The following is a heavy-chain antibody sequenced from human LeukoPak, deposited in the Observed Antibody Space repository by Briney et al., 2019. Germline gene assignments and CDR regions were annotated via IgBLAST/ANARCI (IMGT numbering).Heavy chain of an antibody. V-gene: IGHV3-48*03. D-gene: IGHD6-6*01. CDR2: IGSSGSTI. Sequence: GGSLRLSCAASGFTFSSYEMNWVRQAPGKGLEWVSYIGSSGSTIYYADSVKGRFTISRDNAKNSLYLQMNSLRAEDTAVYYCARDPKISSSSDYWGQGTLVTVSS. J-gene: IGHJ4*02. CDR3: ARDPKISSSSDY. CDR1: GFTFSSYE.